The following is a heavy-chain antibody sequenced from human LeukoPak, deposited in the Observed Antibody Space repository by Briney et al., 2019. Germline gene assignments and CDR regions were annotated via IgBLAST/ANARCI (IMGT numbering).Heavy chain of an antibody. CDR3: ARNRGWETFDH. CDR1: GFSFRGHW. CDR2: IKEDGSDE. Sequence: GGSLRLSCAASGFSFRGHWMNWVRQAPGKGLEWVANIKEDGSDENYMDSVKGRFTISRENAKNSLFLQMNNLRVEDTAVYYCARNRGWETFDHWGQGTLVTVSS. J-gene: IGHJ4*02. D-gene: IGHD1-14*01. V-gene: IGHV3-7*03.